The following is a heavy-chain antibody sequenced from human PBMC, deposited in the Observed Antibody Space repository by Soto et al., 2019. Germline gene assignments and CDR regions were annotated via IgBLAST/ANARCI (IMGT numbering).Heavy chain of an antibody. CDR3: ALVRPPSSARPAAALYSFDY. D-gene: IGHD2-2*01. CDR2: IYHVGLT. Sequence: QVHLQESGPGLVKPSGTLSLTCGVSGASVSSSHWWTWVRQPPGKGLGWIGEIYHVGLTSYNPSLNVRVIMSMAQSRNQFSLKMSSVTAADTAVYSGALVRPPSSARPAAALYSFDYWGQGSLVTVSS. V-gene: IGHV4-4*02. J-gene: IGHJ4*02. CDR1: GASVSSSHW.